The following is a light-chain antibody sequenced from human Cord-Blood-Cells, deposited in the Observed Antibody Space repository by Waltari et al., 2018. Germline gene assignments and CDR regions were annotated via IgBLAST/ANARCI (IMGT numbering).Light chain of an antibody. Sequence: QSVLTQPPSASGTPGQRVTISCSGSSSNIGSNYVYWYQKLPGTAPKLLIYRNNQRPSGVPDRFSGSKSGTSASPAISGLRSEDEADYYCAAWDDSLSGPWVFGGGTKLTVL. CDR2: RNN. J-gene: IGLJ3*02. CDR3: AAWDDSLSGPWV. V-gene: IGLV1-47*01. CDR1: SSNIGSNY.